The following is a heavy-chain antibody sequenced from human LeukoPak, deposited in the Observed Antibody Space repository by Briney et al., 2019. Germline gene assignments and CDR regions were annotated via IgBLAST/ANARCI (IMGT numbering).Heavy chain of an antibody. J-gene: IGHJ5*02. CDR3: ARGRHSSGWYGRHNWFDP. CDR1: GFTFSSYW. D-gene: IGHD6-19*01. Sequence: PGGSLRLSCAASGFTFSSYWMSWVRQAPGKGLEWVANIKQDGSEKYYVDPVKGRFTISRDNAKNSLYLQMNSLRAEDTAVYYCARGRHSSGWYGRHNWFDPWGQGTLVTVSS. CDR2: IKQDGSEK. V-gene: IGHV3-7*01.